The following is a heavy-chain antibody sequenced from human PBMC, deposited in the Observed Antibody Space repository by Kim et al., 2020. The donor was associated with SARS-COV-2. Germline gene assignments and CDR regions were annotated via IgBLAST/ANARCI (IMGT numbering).Heavy chain of an antibody. V-gene: IGHV3-23*01. CDR2: ISGSGGST. Sequence: GGSLRLSCAASGFTFSSYAMSWVRQAPGKGLEWVSAISGSGGSTYYADSVKGRFTISRDNSKNTLYLQMNSLRAEDTAVYYCANNGAYDSPYYGMDVWGQGTTVTVSS. D-gene: IGHD3-16*01. CDR3: ANNGAYDSPYYGMDV. CDR1: GFTFSSYA. J-gene: IGHJ6*02.